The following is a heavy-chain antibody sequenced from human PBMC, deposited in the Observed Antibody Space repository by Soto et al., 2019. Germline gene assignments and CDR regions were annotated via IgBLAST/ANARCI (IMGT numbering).Heavy chain of an antibody. CDR2: IYYSGST. D-gene: IGHD3-22*01. CDR1: GGSISSSSYY. V-gene: IGHV4-39*07. J-gene: IGHJ5*02. CDR3: ARFQYYYDSSGYYNWFDP. Sequence: ETLSLTCTVSGGSISSSSYYWGWIRQPPGKGLEWIGCIYYSGSTNYNPSLKSRVTISVDTSKNQFSLKLSSVTAADTAVYYCARFQYYYDSSGYYNWFDPWGQGTLVTVS.